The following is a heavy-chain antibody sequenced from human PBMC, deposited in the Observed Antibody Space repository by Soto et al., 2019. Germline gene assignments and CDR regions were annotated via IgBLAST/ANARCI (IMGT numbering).Heavy chain of an antibody. CDR1: GFTFSSYA. Sequence: PGGSLRLSCAASGFTFSSYAMTWVRQAPGKGLEWVSSISFSDGGTYYADSVKGRFTISRDNSKNTLYLQMSSLRVEDTAVYYCAKDQYGGVFDNWGQGTLVTVSS. V-gene: IGHV3-23*01. CDR2: ISFSDGGT. J-gene: IGHJ4*02. CDR3: AKDQYGGVFDN. D-gene: IGHD2-2*01.